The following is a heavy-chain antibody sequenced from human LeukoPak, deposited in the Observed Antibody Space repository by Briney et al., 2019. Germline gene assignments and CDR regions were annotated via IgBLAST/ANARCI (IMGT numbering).Heavy chain of an antibody. CDR2: ISASGAVP. J-gene: IGHJ4*02. CDR3: ARSLIVASEDY. Sequence: GGSLRLSCAASGFRFDSFYMGWIRQVPGKGLDYIALISASGAVPYYAESVEGRFTISRDNAKNSVSLQMNSLSADDTAIYHCARSLIVASEDYWGQGTQVIVSS. V-gene: IGHV3-11*04. D-gene: IGHD3-22*01. CDR1: GFRFDSFY.